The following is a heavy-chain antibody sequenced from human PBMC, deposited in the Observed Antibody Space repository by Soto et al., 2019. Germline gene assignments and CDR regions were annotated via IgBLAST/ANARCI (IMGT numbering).Heavy chain of an antibody. J-gene: IGHJ4*02. CDR1: GGTFSSYS. D-gene: IGHD1-26*01. CDR2: IIPIFGTA. V-gene: IGHV1-69*01. Sequence: QVQLVQSGAEVKKPGSSVKVSCKASGGTFSSYSINWVRQAPGQGLEWMGEIIPIFGTANYAQKFQGRVTITADESTSTADMERSSLRSADTAVYYCARDGGRHSGGIDYWGQGTLVTVSS. CDR3: ARDGGRHSGGIDY.